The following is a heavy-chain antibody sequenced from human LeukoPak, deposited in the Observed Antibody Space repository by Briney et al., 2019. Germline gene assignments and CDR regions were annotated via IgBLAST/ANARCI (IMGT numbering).Heavy chain of an antibody. CDR1: GGSISGGSYY. Sequence: SETLSLTCIVSGGSISGGSYYWSWIRQPAGKGLEWIGRIYTSGSTNYNPSLKSRVTISVDTSKNQFSLKLSSVTAADTAVYYCARETVVVPAAYYYYYYMDVWGKGTTVTVSS. V-gene: IGHV4-61*02. D-gene: IGHD2-2*01. CDR2: IYTSGST. J-gene: IGHJ6*03. CDR3: ARETVVVPAAYYYYYYMDV.